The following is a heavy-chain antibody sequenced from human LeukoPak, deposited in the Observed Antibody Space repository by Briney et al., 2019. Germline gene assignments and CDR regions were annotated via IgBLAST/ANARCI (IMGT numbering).Heavy chain of an antibody. CDR2: IYYSGST. CDR1: GGSISSYY. Sequence: PSETLSLTSTVSGGSISSYYWSWIRQPPGKGLEWIGYIYYSGSTNYNPSLKSRVTISVDTSKNQFSLKLSSVTAADTAVYYCARAVYVDTEYPGGAFDIWGQGTMVTVSS. V-gene: IGHV4-59*01. CDR3: ARAVYVDTEYPGGAFDI. J-gene: IGHJ3*02. D-gene: IGHD5-18*01.